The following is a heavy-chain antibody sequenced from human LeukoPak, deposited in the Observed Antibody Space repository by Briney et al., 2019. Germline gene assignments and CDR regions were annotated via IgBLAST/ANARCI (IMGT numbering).Heavy chain of an antibody. D-gene: IGHD6-13*01. Sequence: PSETLSLTCTVSGGSISSYYWSWIRQPAGKGLEWIGEINHSGSTNYNPSLKSRVTISVDTSKNQFSLKLSSVTAADTAVYYCASVGGSSSWFFDYWGQGTLVTVSS. CDR1: GGSISSYY. CDR3: ASVGGSSSWFFDY. CDR2: INHSGST. V-gene: IGHV4-34*01. J-gene: IGHJ4*02.